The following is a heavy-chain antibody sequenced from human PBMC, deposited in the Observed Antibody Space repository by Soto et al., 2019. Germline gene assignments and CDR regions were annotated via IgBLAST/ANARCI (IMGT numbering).Heavy chain of an antibody. D-gene: IGHD6-6*01. CDR1: GFSLSTSGVG. CDR3: AHRAARGRYYYYYGMDV. CDR2: IYWNDDK. V-gene: IGHV2-5*01. J-gene: IGHJ6*02. Sequence: SGPTLVNPTQTLTLTCTFSGFSLSTSGVGVGWIRQPPGKALEWLALIYWNDDKRYSPSLKSRLTITKDTSKNQVVLTMTNMDPVDTATYYCAHRAARGRYYYYYGMDVWGQGTTVTVSS.